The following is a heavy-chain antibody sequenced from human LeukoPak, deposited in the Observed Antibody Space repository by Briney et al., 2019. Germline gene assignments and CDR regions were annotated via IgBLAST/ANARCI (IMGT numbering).Heavy chain of an antibody. Sequence: SETLSLTCTVSGGSISSSPYYWGWIRQPPGKGLEWIGTIYYSGGTYYNPSLKTRVTISVDTSKNQFSLKLTSVTAADTAVYYCARHASVDGNWPRPLDYWGQGSLVTVSS. CDR2: IYYSGGT. V-gene: IGHV4-39*01. CDR1: GGSISSSPYY. CDR3: ARHASVDGNWPRPLDY. J-gene: IGHJ4*02. D-gene: IGHD6-19*01.